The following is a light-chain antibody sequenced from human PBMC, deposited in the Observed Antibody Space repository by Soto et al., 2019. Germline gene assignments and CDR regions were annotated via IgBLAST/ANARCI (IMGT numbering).Light chain of an antibody. CDR2: AAS. Sequence: DIQMTQSPSSLSASPGDRVTITCRASQGISNYLAWYQQKPGKVPKLLIYAASPLQSGVPSRFGGSGSGTDFTLTISSLHPEDVATYYCQKYNSALFTFGPGTTVDIQ. J-gene: IGKJ3*01. V-gene: IGKV1-27*01. CDR1: QGISNY. CDR3: QKYNSALFT.